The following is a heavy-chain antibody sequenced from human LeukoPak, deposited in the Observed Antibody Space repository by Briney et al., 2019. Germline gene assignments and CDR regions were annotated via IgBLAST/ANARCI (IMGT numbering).Heavy chain of an antibody. Sequence: GASVKVSCKASGYTFTGYYMHWVRQAPGQGLEWMGWINPNSGGTNYAQRFQGRVTMTRDTSISTAYMELSRLRSDDTAVYYCARLTTVVTPEVDYWGQGTLVTVSS. CDR3: ARLTTVVTPEVDY. V-gene: IGHV1-2*02. CDR2: INPNSGGT. D-gene: IGHD4-23*01. J-gene: IGHJ4*02. CDR1: GYTFTGYY.